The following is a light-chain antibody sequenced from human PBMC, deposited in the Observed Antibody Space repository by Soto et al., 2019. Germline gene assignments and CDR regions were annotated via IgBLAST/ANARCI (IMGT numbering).Light chain of an antibody. CDR1: QGITNF. CDR3: QQHNTDS. V-gene: IGKV1D-17*01. J-gene: IGKJ4*01. Sequence: NIQMTPSPSAMSASVGDRVTITCRARQGITNFLTWFQQKPGKVPNRFIFAASSLQSGVPSSFNGSGSGAEFTLTISSLQPEDFATFSCQQHNTDSFGGGAKVEIK. CDR2: AAS.